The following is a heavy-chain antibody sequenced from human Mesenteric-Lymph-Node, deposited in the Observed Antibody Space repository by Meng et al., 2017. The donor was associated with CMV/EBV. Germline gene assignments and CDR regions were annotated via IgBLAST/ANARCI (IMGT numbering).Heavy chain of an antibody. CDR2: INHSGST. Sequence: SETLSLTCAVYGGSFSGYYWSWIRQPPGKGLEWVGEINHSGSTNYNPSLKSRVTISVDTSKNQFPLKLSSVTAADTAVYYCARGRFWSGYSDYWGQGTLVTVSS. J-gene: IGHJ4*02. D-gene: IGHD3-3*01. CDR1: GGSFSGYY. V-gene: IGHV4-34*01. CDR3: ARGRFWSGYSDY.